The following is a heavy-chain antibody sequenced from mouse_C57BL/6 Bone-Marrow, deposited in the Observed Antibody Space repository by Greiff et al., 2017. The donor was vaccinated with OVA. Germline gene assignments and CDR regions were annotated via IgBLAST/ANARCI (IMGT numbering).Heavy chain of an antibody. D-gene: IGHD1-1*01. J-gene: IGHJ3*01. CDR1: GFNIKDDY. CDR3: TTWDYGSSSFAY. V-gene: IGHV14-4*01. CDR2: IDPENGDT. Sequence: EVKLMESGAELVRPGASVKLSCTASGFNIKDDYMHWVKQRPEQGLEWIGWIDPENGDTEYASKFQGKATITADTSSNTAYLQLSSLTSEDTAVYYCTTWDYGSSSFAYWGQGTLVTVSA.